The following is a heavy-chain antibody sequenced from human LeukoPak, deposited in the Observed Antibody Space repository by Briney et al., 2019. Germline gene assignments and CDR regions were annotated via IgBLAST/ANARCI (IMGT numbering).Heavy chain of an antibody. CDR3: ARGSGSGSGDY. D-gene: IGHD3-10*01. J-gene: IGHJ4*02. CDR1: GYIFTSYA. V-gene: IGHV1-3*01. CDR2: INAGNGNT. Sequence: ASVKVSCKASGYIFTSYAMHWVRQAPGQRLEWMGWINAGNGNTKYSQKLQGRVTMTTDTSTSTAYMELRSLRSDDTAVYYCARGSGSGSGDYWGQGTLVTVSS.